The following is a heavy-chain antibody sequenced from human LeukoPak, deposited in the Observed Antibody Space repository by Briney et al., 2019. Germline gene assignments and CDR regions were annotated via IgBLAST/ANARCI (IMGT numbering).Heavy chain of an antibody. CDR2: INPSSGGT. Sequence: ASVKVSCKASGYTFTGYYMHWVRQAPGQGLEWMGWINPSSGGTNYAQEFQGRVTLTRDTSISTAYMELSRLRSDDTAVYYCARTVTTIDWFDPWGQGTLVTVSS. CDR1: GYTFTGYY. CDR3: ARTVTTIDWFDP. V-gene: IGHV1-2*02. J-gene: IGHJ5*02. D-gene: IGHD4-11*01.